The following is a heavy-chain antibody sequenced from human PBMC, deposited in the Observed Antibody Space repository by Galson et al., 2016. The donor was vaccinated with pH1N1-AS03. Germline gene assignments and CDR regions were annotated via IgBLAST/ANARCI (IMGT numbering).Heavy chain of an antibody. CDR1: GFSLNTGGMC. CDR2: IDWDDGK. V-gene: IGHV2-70*20. Sequence: PALVKPTQTLTLTCTFSGFSLNTGGMCVSWVRQPPGKALEWLGLIDWDDGKYYNSSLETRLTISKDTSKNQVVLTMANMDPVDTATYYCAQSDYGDYVDYFDYWGQGTLVTVSS. J-gene: IGHJ4*02. CDR3: AQSDYGDYVDYFDY. D-gene: IGHD4-17*01.